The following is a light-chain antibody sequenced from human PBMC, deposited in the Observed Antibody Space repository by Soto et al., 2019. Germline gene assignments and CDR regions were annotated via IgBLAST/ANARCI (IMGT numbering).Light chain of an antibody. J-gene: IGKJ1*01. CDR3: QQRSNWPCT. V-gene: IGKV3-11*01. CDR1: QSVSSY. CDR2: DAS. Sequence: EIVFTQSPATLSLSPGERATLSCGASQSVSSYLAWYQQKPGQAPRLLIYDASNRATGIPARFSGSGSGTDFTLTISSXEPEDFAVYYCQQRSNWPCTFGQGTKVDIK.